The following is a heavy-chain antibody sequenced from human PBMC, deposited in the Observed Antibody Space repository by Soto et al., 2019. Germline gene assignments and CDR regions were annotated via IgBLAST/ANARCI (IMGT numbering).Heavy chain of an antibody. V-gene: IGHV3-23*01. CDR1: GFTFSSHA. J-gene: IGHJ4*02. D-gene: IGHD6-13*01. CDR3: AKVCSSWYGGFFAL. Sequence: PGGSLRLSCTASGFTFSSHAMTWVRQAPGKGLEWVSGLSDSGDSIYYADSVKGRFTIYRDNSMNTLYLQMNTLRVEDTAVYYCAKVCSSWYGGFFALCGQGTLVTVSS. CDR2: LSDSGDSI.